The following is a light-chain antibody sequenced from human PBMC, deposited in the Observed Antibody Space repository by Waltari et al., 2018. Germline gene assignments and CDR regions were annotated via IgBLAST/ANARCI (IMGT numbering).Light chain of an antibody. CDR3: QQYNNWPPLT. V-gene: IGKV3-15*01. J-gene: IGKJ4*01. CDR1: QSVSSD. Sequence: EILMTQSPGTLSVSPGERATLSCRASQSVSSDLAWYQQKPGQAPRLLIYEASTRATGIPDRFSGRGPGTEFTLTISSLQPEDFGLYYCQQYNNWPPLTFGGGTKVEIK. CDR2: EAS.